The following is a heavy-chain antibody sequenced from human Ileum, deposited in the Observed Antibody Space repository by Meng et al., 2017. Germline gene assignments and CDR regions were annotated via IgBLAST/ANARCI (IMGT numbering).Heavy chain of an antibody. J-gene: IGHJ4*02. CDR3: AREWSGSYRHFDY. V-gene: IGHV4-4*02. Sequence: QVQLQESGPGLLKHSGTLSLTCAVSGGSISTSDWWSWVRQPPGKGLEWIGEIHHSGSTNYNPSLKSRVTISVDKSKNQFSLKLNSVTAADTAVYYCAREWSGSYRHFDYWGQGTLVTVSS. CDR2: IHHSGST. D-gene: IGHD1-26*01. CDR1: GGSISTSDW.